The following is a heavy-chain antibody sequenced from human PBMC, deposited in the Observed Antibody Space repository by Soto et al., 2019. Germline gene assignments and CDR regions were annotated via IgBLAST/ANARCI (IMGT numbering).Heavy chain of an antibody. J-gene: IGHJ4*02. CDR3: ARDGGYGAGSYLHY. CDR1: NYMFGSYG. CDR2: ISAFNGNT. Sequence: QVQLVQSGAEVKRPGASVKVSCKASNYMFGSYGITWVRQAPGQGPEWMGWISAFNGNTKYPQNLPGRVTMTTDTSSATAYMELRALRSDDSAMYFCARDGGYGAGSYLHYWGQGTLVTVSS. V-gene: IGHV1-18*04. D-gene: IGHD3-10*01.